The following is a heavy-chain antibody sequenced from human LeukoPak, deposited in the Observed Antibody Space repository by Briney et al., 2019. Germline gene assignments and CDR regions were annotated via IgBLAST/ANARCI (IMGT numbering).Heavy chain of an antibody. CDR2: INSDGSIT. CDR3: SAATGTHDF. Sequence: GGSLRLSCAASGFTFSNYLMHWVRQAPGKGLVWVSRINSDGSITNYADSVKGRFTISRDNAKNTLFLQMNSLRAEDTAVYYCSAATGTHDFWGQGTLVTVSS. J-gene: IGHJ4*02. D-gene: IGHD6-13*01. CDR1: GFTFSNYL. V-gene: IGHV3-74*01.